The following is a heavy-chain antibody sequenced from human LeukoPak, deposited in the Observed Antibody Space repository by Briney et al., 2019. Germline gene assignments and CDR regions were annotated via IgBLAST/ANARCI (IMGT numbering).Heavy chain of an antibody. CDR1: GGTFSSYA. CDR2: IIPIFGTA. D-gene: IGHD2-2*01. CDR3: ASVVVPAAMPFDY. J-gene: IGHJ4*02. V-gene: IGHV1-69*13. Sequence: SVKVSCKASGGTFSSYAISWVRQAPGQGLEWMGGIIPIFGTANYAQKSQGRVTITADESTSTAYMELSRLRSDDTAVYYCASVVVPAAMPFDYWGQGTLVTVSS.